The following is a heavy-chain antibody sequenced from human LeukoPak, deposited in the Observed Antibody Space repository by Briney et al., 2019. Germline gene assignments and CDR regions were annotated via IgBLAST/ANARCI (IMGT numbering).Heavy chain of an antibody. CDR1: GGSISSGDYY. D-gene: IGHD4-23*01. CDR3: ARDFSGGGYGGNSGYFDL. J-gene: IGHJ2*01. V-gene: IGHV4-30-4*01. Sequence: PSETLSLTCTVSGGSISSGDYYWSWIRQPPGKGLEWIGYIYYSGSTYYNPSLKSRVTISVDTSKNQFSLKLSSVTAADTAVYYCARDFSGGGYGGNSGYFDLWGRGTLVTVSS. CDR2: IYYSGST.